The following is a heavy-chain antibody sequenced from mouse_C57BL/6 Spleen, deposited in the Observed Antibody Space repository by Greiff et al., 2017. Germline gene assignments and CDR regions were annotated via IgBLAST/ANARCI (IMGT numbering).Heavy chain of an antibody. D-gene: IGHD1-1*02. CDR3: ARWGIYGHYFDY. V-gene: IGHV1-52*01. CDR1: GYTFTSYW. J-gene: IGHJ2*01. Sequence: VQLQQPGAELVRPGSSVKLSCKASGYTFTSYWMHWVKPRPIQGLEWIGNIDPSDSETHYNQKFKDKAPLTVDKSSSTAYMQLSSLTSEDSAVYYCARWGIYGHYFDYWGQGTTLTVSS. CDR2: IDPSDSET.